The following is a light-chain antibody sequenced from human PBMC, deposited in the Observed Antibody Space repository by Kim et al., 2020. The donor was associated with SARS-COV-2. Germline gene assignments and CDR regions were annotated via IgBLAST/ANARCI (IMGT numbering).Light chain of an antibody. J-gene: IGKJ2*01. CDR1: QSISTW. CDR3: KQYNTYPYT. V-gene: IGKV1-5*03. CDR2: RAS. Sequence: DIQMTQSPSTLSASVRDSVTITCRASQSISTWLAWYQQKPGKAPKLLIYRASYLESGVPSRFSGSGSGTEFTLTISNLQPDDFATYYCKQYNTYPYTFGQGAKLE.